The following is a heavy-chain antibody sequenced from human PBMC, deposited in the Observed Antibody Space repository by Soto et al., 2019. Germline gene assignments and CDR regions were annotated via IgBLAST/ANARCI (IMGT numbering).Heavy chain of an antibody. CDR1: GFSFTAYA. V-gene: IGHV3-23*01. CDR3: ARDPRMPLDS. Sequence: EVQLLESGGGLEQPGNSLRLSCAASGFSFTAYAMSWVRQVPGKGLEWVSMVTDSGDVTYYADSVKGRFTISRDNSKNTLYLQMNSLRAEDTAVYYCARDPRMPLDSWGKGTLVTVSS. D-gene: IGHD2-2*01. J-gene: IGHJ4*02. CDR2: VTDSGDVT.